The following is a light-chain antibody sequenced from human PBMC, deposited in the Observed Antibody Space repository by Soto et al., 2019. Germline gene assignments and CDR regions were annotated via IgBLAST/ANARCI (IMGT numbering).Light chain of an antibody. V-gene: IGKV1-39*01. CDR1: QSLRSY. CDR2: AAS. CDR3: QHGYSTGRGA. Sequence: DIPMTQSLRSLSASPVERVTXTCRESQSLRSYLNWYQQKRMKAPGLVTYAASILQIRVPSMFSGRRSEEDFNLTISSQRSEDFATCYFQHGYSTGRGAFGERT. J-gene: IGKJ4*01.